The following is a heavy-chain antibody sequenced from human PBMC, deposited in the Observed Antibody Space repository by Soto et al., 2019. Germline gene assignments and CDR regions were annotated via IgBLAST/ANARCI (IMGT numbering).Heavy chain of an antibody. CDR1: GFTFSSYA. Sequence: GGSLRLSCAASGFTFSSYAMSWVRQAPGKGLEWVSAISGSGGSTYYADSVKGRFTISRDNSKNTLYLQMNSLRAEDMAVYYCAKDLWAGTTGFYYYGMDVWGQGTTVTVSS. J-gene: IGHJ6*02. V-gene: IGHV3-23*01. CDR2: ISGSGGST. D-gene: IGHD1-1*01. CDR3: AKDLWAGTTGFYYYGMDV.